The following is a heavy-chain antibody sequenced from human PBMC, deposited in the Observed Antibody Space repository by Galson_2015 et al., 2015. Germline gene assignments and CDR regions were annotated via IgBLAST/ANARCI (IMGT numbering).Heavy chain of an antibody. CDR2: VTSKTDGGTT. V-gene: IGHV3-15*01. D-gene: IGHD2-15*01. CDR3: TTADCSGGSCYQSDYGMDV. J-gene: IGHJ6*02. Sequence: SLRLSCAASGFTFSKAWMSWVRQAPGKGLEWVGRVTSKTDGGTTDYAAPVKGRFTISRDDSKHTLYLQMNSLKTEDTAVYYCTTADCSGGSCYQSDYGMDVWGQGTTVTVSS. CDR1: GFTFSKAW.